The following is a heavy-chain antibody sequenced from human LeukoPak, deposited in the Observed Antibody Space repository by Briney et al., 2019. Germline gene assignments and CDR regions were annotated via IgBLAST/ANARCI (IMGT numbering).Heavy chain of an antibody. J-gene: IGHJ3*02. CDR1: GFTFNSYG. CDR2: IWYDGSNK. CDR3: ARDDFQAYCGGDCCSRRDAFDI. V-gene: IGHV3-33*01. D-gene: IGHD2-21*01. Sequence: GGSLRLSCTASGFTFNSYGMHWVRQAPGKGLEWVAVIWYDGSNKYYADSVKGRFTISRDNSKNTLYLQMNSLRAEDTAVYYCARDDFQAYCGGDCCSRRDAFDIWGQGTMVTVSS.